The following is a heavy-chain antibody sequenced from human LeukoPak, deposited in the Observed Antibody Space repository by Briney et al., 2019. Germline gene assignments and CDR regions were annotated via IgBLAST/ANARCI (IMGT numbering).Heavy chain of an antibody. Sequence: PSETLSLTCTVSGGSISSSSYYRGWIRQPPGEGLEWIGSIYYSGSTYYNPSLKSRVTISVDTSKNQFSLKLSSVTAADTAVYYCARSLSYYFDYWGQGTLVTVSS. J-gene: IGHJ4*02. CDR2: IYYSGST. D-gene: IGHD3-16*02. V-gene: IGHV4-39*01. CDR3: ARSLSYYFDY. CDR1: GGSISSSSYY.